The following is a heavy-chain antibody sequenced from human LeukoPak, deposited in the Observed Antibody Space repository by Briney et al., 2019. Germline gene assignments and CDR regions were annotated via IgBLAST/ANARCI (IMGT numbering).Heavy chain of an antibody. Sequence: GGSLRLSCAASGFIFDDYVMHWVRQAPGKGLEWVSGISWTGATLGYADSVKGRFTISRDDAKNSLYLQMNSLRAEDTAVYYCARERYFDWLTYYYGMDVWGQGTTVTVSS. J-gene: IGHJ6*02. D-gene: IGHD3-9*01. CDR1: GFIFDDYV. V-gene: IGHV3-9*01. CDR2: ISWTGATL. CDR3: ARERYFDWLTYYYGMDV.